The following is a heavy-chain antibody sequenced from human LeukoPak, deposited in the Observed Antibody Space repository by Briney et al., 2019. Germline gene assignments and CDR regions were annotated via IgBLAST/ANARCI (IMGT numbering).Heavy chain of an antibody. J-gene: IGHJ5*02. V-gene: IGHV4-4*07. D-gene: IGHD1-26*01. Sequence: PSETLSLTCTVSGGSICTYYWSWIRQPAGKGLEWIGRIHTSGSTNYNPSLKSRVTISVDKSKNQFSLKLSSVTAADTAVYYCARGLVGTTGEQNWFDPWGQGTLLTVSS. CDR2: IHTSGST. CDR1: GGSICTYY. CDR3: ARGLVGTTGEQNWFDP.